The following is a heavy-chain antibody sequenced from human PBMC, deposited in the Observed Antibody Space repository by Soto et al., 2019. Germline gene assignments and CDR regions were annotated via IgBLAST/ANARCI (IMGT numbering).Heavy chain of an antibody. CDR2: ISYDGSNK. D-gene: IGHD2-21*02. CDR3: AIESYCGGDCYPYYFDY. V-gene: IGHV3-30-3*01. J-gene: IGHJ4*02. Sequence: PGGSLRLSCAASGFTFSSYAMHWVRQAPGKGLEWVAVISYDGSNKYYADSVKGRFTISRDNSKNTLYLQMNSLRAEDTAVYYYAIESYCGGDCYPYYFDYWGQGTLVTVSS. CDR1: GFTFSSYA.